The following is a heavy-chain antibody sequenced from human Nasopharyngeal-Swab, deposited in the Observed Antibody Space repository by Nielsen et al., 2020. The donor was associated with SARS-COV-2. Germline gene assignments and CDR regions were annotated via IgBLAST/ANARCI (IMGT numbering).Heavy chain of an antibody. CDR2: TYYRSKWYN. V-gene: IGHV6-1*01. CDR3: ARDVTIFGVVIFYGMDV. D-gene: IGHD3-3*01. Sequence: WITQSPSRGLEWLGRTYYRSKWYNDYAVSVKSRITINPDTSKNQFSLQLNSVTPEDTAVYYCARDVTIFGVVIFYGMDVWGQGTTVTVSS. J-gene: IGHJ6*02.